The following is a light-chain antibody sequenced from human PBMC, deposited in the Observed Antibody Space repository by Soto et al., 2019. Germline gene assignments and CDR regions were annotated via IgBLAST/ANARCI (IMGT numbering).Light chain of an antibody. J-gene: IGKJ1*01. V-gene: IGKV3-20*01. Sequence: EIVLTQSPGTLSLSPGERATLSCRASQSVRTNYLAWYQQKRGQAPWLLIYGAFNRAGGVPDRFSGSGSGTDFTLTISSLQPDDFATYYCQHYNSYSEAFGQGTKVDIK. CDR2: GAF. CDR3: QHYNSYSEA. CDR1: QSVRTNY.